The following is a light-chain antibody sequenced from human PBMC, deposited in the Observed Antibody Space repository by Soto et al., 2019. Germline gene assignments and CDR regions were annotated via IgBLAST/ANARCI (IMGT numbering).Light chain of an antibody. Sequence: EIVMTQSPDTLSVSTGERATLSCRASQRISSNLAWYQQKPGQAPRLLIYGASTRATGVPARFSGSGSETDFTLTISNLQSEDCAVYYCQHYNNWPPYTFGQGTKVDIK. CDR2: GAS. J-gene: IGKJ2*01. CDR1: QRISSN. V-gene: IGKV3D-15*01. CDR3: QHYNNWPPYT.